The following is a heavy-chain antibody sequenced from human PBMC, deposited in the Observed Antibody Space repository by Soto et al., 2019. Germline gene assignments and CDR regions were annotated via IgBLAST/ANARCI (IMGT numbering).Heavy chain of an antibody. J-gene: IGHJ4*02. CDR3: ARDPKMATIDPPRWDY. CDR2: INPSGGST. D-gene: IGHD5-12*01. V-gene: IGHV1-46*01. Sequence: ASVKVSCKASGYTCTSYYMHWVRQAPGQGLEWMGIINPSGGSTSYAQKFQGRVTMTRDTSTSTVYMELSSLRSEDTAVYYCARDPKMATIDPPRWDYWGQGTLVTVSS. CDR1: GYTCTSYY.